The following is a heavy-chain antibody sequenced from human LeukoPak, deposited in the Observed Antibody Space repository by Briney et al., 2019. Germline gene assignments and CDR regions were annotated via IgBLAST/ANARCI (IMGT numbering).Heavy chain of an antibody. CDR3: ARGARAGYNLDPFDY. Sequence: SQTLSLTCTVSAGSMSSYYWGWIRQPPGKGLEWIGYIYYSGSTKNNPSLKSRVTISVDTSKNQFSLKLSSVTAADTAVYYCARGARAGYNLDPFDYWGQGTLVTVSS. CDR1: AGSMSSYY. J-gene: IGHJ4*02. V-gene: IGHV4-59*08. D-gene: IGHD5-24*01. CDR2: IYYSGST.